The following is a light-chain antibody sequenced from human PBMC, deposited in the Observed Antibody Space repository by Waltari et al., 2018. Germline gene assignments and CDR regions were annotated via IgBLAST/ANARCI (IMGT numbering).Light chain of an antibody. CDR1: QGLSSW. V-gene: IGKV1-12*01. CDR2: AAS. J-gene: IGKJ4*01. CDR3: QQTNSFPLT. Sequence: DIQMTQSPSSVSASVGDRVAITCRASQGLSSWLAWYQQKPGKAPKLLVYAASILQLGIPSRFSGIGSVTYFTLTISSLQPEDFATYCCQQTNSFPLTFGGGTKVDVK.